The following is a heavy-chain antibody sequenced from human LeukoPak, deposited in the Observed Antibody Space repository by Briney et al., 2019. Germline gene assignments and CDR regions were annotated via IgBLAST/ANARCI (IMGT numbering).Heavy chain of an antibody. CDR2: IKQDGSER. Sequence: GGSLRLSCAASGFTFSGFSMSWVRQSPTKGLEWVANIKQDGSERYYVDSVKGRFTISRDNAKNSLSLQMNNLRVEDTAVYYCTKPRGWGQGTLVTVSS. CDR3: TKPRG. V-gene: IGHV3-7*01. J-gene: IGHJ4*02. CDR1: GFTFSGFS.